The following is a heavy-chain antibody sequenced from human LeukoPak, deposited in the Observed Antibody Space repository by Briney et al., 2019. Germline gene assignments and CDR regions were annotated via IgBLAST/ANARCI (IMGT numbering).Heavy chain of an antibody. Sequence: PSETLSLTCTVSGGSISRGDYYWSWIRQPPGKGLEWIGYIYYSVSTYYNPSLKSRLTLSVDTSKNQFSLKLSSVTAADTAVYYCAREAAMDPSSDYWGQGTLVTVSS. J-gene: IGHJ4*02. CDR2: IYYSVST. D-gene: IGHD5-18*01. CDR3: AREAAMDPSSDY. CDR1: GGSISRGDYY. V-gene: IGHV4-30-4*01.